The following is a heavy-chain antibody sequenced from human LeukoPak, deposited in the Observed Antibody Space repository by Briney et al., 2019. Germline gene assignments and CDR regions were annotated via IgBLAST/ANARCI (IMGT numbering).Heavy chain of an antibody. Sequence: GESLKISCKGSGYSFTSYWIGWVRQMPGKGLEWMGIIYPGDSDTRYNPSFQGQVIISADKSISTAYLQWSSLKASDTAMYYCARSLRYDILTGYDYYYGMDVWGKGTTVTVSS. CDR2: IYPGDSDT. CDR3: ARSLRYDILTGYDYYYGMDV. J-gene: IGHJ6*04. D-gene: IGHD3-9*01. V-gene: IGHV5-51*01. CDR1: GYSFTSYW.